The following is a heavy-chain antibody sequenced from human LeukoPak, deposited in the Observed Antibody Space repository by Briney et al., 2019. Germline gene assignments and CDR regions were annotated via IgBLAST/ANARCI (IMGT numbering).Heavy chain of an antibody. CDR1: GFTFSSYA. CDR2: ISGSGGST. Sequence: GGSLRLSCAASGFTFSSYAVSWVRQAPGKGLEWVSAISGSGGSTYYADSAKGRFTISRDNSKNTLYLQMNSLRAEDTAVYYCAKGGYSNGRYYYYYMDVWGEGTTVTVSS. CDR3: AKGGYSNGRYYYYYMDV. D-gene: IGHD5-18*01. J-gene: IGHJ6*03. V-gene: IGHV3-23*01.